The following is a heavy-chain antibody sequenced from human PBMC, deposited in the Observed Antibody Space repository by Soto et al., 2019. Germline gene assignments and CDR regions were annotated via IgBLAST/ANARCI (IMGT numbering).Heavy chain of an antibody. CDR1: GFTFSSYG. Sequence: GGSLRLSCAASGFTFSSYGMHWVRQAPGKGLEWVAAISYVGSNKYYADSVKGRFTISRDNSKNTLFLQMNSLRAEDTAVYYCASPLYSSSSTTYYYYGMDVWGQGTTVTVSS. CDR2: ISYVGSNK. V-gene: IGHV3-30*03. J-gene: IGHJ6*02. CDR3: ASPLYSSSSTTYYYYGMDV. D-gene: IGHD6-13*01.